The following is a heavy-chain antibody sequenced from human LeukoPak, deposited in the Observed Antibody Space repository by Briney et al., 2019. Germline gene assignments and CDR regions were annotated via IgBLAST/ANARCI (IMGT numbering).Heavy chain of an antibody. CDR1: GFTFSTYA. Sequence: PGGSLRLSCAASGFTFSTYAMHWVRQAPGKGPEWVAVISKDGINKYYGGSVKGRFIISRDNSKNTLYLQMNSLSAEDTAFYYYARELKGSNWHPADYWGQGSLVTVSS. D-gene: IGHD6-13*01. CDR3: ARELKGSNWHPADY. J-gene: IGHJ4*02. V-gene: IGHV3-30*04. CDR2: ISKDGINK.